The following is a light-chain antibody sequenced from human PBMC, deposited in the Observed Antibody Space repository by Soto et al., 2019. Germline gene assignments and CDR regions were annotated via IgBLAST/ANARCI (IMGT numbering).Light chain of an antibody. CDR2: GAS. CDR1: QSISDT. CDR3: QHYNSYSEV. J-gene: IGKJ1*01. V-gene: IGKV3-15*01. Sequence: IVMTQSPATLSVSPGGRATLSCRASQSISDTLAWYQQKPGQAPRLLIYGASTRATGFPARFSGNGSGTDFTLTISSLQPDDFATYYCQHYNSYSEVFGQGTKVDIK.